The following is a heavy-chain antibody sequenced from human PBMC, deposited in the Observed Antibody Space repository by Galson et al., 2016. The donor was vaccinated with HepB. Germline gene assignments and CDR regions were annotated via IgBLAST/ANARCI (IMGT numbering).Heavy chain of an antibody. CDR2: IYYSGST. CDR1: GDSISSSTW. V-gene: IGHV4-39*01. D-gene: IGHD5-18*01. Sequence: TLSLTCAVSGDSISSSTWWSWVRQPPGKGLERIGSIYYSGSTYYNPSLQSRVTISVDTSKNQFSLKMSSVTAADTAVYYCARRFRYTYGPPYGMDVWGQGTTVTVSS. J-gene: IGHJ6*02. CDR3: ARRFRYTYGPPYGMDV.